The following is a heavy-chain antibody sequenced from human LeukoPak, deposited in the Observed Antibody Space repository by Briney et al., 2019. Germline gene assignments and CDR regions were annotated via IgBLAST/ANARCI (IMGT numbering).Heavy chain of an antibody. Sequence: ASVKVSCKASGYTFTGYYMHWVRQAPGQGLEWMGWINPNSGGTNYAQKFQGRVTMTRDMSISTAYMELSRLRSDDTAVYYCATVRVDYYDSSGYFNWFDPWGQGTLVTVSS. V-gene: IGHV1-2*02. CDR1: GYTFTGYY. J-gene: IGHJ5*02. D-gene: IGHD3-22*01. CDR3: ATVRVDYYDSSGYFNWFDP. CDR2: INPNSGGT.